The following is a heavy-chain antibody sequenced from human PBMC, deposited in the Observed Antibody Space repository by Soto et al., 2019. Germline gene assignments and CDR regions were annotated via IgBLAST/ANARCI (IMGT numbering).Heavy chain of an antibody. V-gene: IGHV1-2*04. CDR2: INPNSGGT. J-gene: IGHJ4*02. CDR3: ALFPDCSSTSCYGAKTREEFDY. D-gene: IGHD2-2*01. Sequence: GASVKLSCKACGDRFTGYYMHWVRQAPKQGLEWMGWINPNSGGTNYAQKFQGWVTMTRDTSISTAYMELSRLRSDDTAVYYCALFPDCSSTSCYGAKTREEFDYWGQGTLVTVSS. CDR1: GDRFTGYY.